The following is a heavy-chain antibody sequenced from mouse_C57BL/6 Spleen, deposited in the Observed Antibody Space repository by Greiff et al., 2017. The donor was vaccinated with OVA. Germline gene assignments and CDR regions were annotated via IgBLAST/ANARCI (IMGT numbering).Heavy chain of an antibody. CDR3: ARWGDYYGSRVDY. Sequence: EVQLQQPGPELVKPGASVKISCKASGYSFTGYYMNWVKQSPEKSLEWIGEINPSTGGTTYNQKFKAKATLTVDKSSSTAYMQLKSLTSEDSAVYYCARWGDYYGSRVDYWGQGTTLTVSS. J-gene: IGHJ2*01. CDR2: INPSTGGT. V-gene: IGHV1-42*01. D-gene: IGHD1-1*01. CDR1: GYSFTGYY.